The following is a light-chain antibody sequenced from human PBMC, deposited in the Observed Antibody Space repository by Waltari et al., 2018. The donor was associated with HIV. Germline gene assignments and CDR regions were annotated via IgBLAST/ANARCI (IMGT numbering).Light chain of an antibody. Sequence: EIVMTQSQVTLSVSPGERATFSCSLSQSVSSKLAWYQQKPGQAPRLLIYAASTRATGTPARFSGSGSGTEFTLTISSLQPEDFAVYYCQQYNSWPPGNTFGQGTKLEIK. V-gene: IGKV3-15*01. CDR2: AAS. J-gene: IGKJ2*01. CDR3: QQYNSWPPGNT. CDR1: QSVSSK.